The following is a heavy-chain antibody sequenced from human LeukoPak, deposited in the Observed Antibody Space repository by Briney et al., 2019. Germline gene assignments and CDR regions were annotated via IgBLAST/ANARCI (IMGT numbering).Heavy chain of an antibody. CDR3: AKDWGSYYYDSSGYWIDY. CDR2: IRYDGSNK. CDR1: GFTFSSYG. J-gene: IGHJ4*02. V-gene: IGHV3-30*02. Sequence: GGSLRLSCAASGFTFSSYGMHWVRQAPGKGLEWVAFIRYDGSNKYYADSVKGRFTISRDNSKNTLYLQMNSLRAEDTAVYYCAKDWGSYYYDSSGYWIDYWGQGTLVTVSS. D-gene: IGHD3-22*01.